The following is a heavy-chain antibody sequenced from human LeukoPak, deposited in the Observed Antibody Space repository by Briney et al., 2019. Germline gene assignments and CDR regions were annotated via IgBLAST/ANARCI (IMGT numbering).Heavy chain of an antibody. Sequence: PGGSLRLTCAASGFTYSSYWMHWVRQAPGKGLVWVSHIDDDGSRTNYADSVKGRFTISRDNAKNTLYLQMNSLRAEDTAVYYCARDGYNLWGQGTLVTVSS. J-gene: IGHJ4*02. CDR1: GFTYSSYW. V-gene: IGHV3-74*01. CDR2: IDDDGSRT. D-gene: IGHD5-24*01. CDR3: ARDGYNL.